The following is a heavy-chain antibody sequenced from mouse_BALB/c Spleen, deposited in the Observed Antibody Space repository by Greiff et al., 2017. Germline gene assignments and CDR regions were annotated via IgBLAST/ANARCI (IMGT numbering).Heavy chain of an antibody. D-gene: IGHD3-1*01. V-gene: IGHV1S81*02. CDR3: TRSDTHSDYAMDY. CDR1: GYTFTSYY. CDR2: INPSNGGT. J-gene: IGHJ4*01. Sequence: VQLQQSGAELVKPGASVKLSCKVSGYTFTSYYMYWVKQRPGQGLEWIGEINPSNGGTNFNEKFKSKATLTVDKSSSTAYMQLSSLTSEDSAVYYCTRSDTHSDYAMDYWGQGTSVTVSS.